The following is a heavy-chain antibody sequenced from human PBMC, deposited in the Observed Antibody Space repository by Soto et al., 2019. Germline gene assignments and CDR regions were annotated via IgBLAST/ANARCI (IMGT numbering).Heavy chain of an antibody. D-gene: IGHD5-12*01. J-gene: IGHJ6*02. CDR3: ARAGREVPTIDSYSYGLDV. CDR2: ISSSGSTI. CDR1: GFTFSDYY. V-gene: IGHV3-11*01. Sequence: QVQLVESGGGLVKPGGSLRLSCAASGFTFSDYYMSWIRQAPGKGLEWVSSISSSGSTIYYADSVKGRFTISRDNAKNSLYLQMNSLRAEDTAVYYCARAGREVPTIDSYSYGLDVWGQGTTVTVSS.